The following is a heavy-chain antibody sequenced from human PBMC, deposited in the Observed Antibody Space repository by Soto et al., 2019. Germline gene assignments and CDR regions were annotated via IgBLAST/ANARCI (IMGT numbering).Heavy chain of an antibody. D-gene: IGHD3-16*01. CDR2: IYYSGST. J-gene: IGHJ3*02. V-gene: IGHV4-59*08. CDR3: FRVQVMITFGGVMVIAFDI. Sequence: SETLSLTCAVSGGSISTDYWSWIRQSPGKGLEWIGFIYYSGSTYYNPSLKSRVTISVDTSKNQFSLKLSSVTAADTAVYYCFRVQVMITFGGVMVIAFDIWGQGTMVTVS. CDR1: GGSISTDY.